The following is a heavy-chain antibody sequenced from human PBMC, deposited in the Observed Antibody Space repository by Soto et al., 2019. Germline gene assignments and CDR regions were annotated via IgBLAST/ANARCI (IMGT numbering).Heavy chain of an antibody. D-gene: IGHD6-19*01. V-gene: IGHV1-58*01. CDR1: GFTFTSSA. CDR2: IVVGSGNT. Sequence: SVKVSCKASGFTFTSSAVQWVRQARGQRLEWIGWIVVGSGNTNYAQKFQERVTITRDMSTSTAYMELSSLRSEDTAVYYCAADSEISRSGPYEYDYWGQGTLVTVSS. CDR3: AADSEISRSGPYEYDY. J-gene: IGHJ4*02.